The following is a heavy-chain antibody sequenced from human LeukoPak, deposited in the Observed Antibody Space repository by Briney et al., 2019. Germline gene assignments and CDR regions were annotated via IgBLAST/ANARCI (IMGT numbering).Heavy chain of an antibody. CDR2: ISYDGSNK. CDR3: AREGSYGDYRYYYYYYMDV. J-gene: IGHJ6*03. V-gene: IGHV3-30*01. Sequence: GRSLRLSCAASGFTFSSYAMHWVRQAPGKGLEWVAVISYDGSNKYYADSVKGRFTISRDNSKNTLYLQMNSLRAEDTAVYYCAREGSYGDYRYYYYYYMDVWGKGTTVTVSS. CDR1: GFTFSSYA. D-gene: IGHD4-17*01.